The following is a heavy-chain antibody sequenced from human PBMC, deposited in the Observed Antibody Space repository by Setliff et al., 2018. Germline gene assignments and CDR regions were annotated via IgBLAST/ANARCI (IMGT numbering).Heavy chain of an antibody. CDR3: ARLWRRIQQIDY. CDR2: IYYSGST. J-gene: IGHJ4*02. D-gene: IGHD3-10*01. Sequence: SETLSLTCTVSGGSISSSSYYWGWIRQPPGKGLEWIGIIYYSGSTYYNPSLKSRVTISVDTSKNQFSLKLSSVTAADTAVYYCARLWRRIQQIDYWGQGTLVTVSS. V-gene: IGHV4-39*07. CDR1: GGSISSSSYY.